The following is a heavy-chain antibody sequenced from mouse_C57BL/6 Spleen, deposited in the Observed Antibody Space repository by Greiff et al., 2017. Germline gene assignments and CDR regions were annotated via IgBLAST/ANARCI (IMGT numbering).Heavy chain of an antibody. V-gene: IGHV1-76*01. CDR1: GYTFTDYY. CDR3: ARRGAGPDYAMDY. Sequence: VQLQESGAELVRPGASVKLSCKASGYTFTDYYINWVKQRPGQGLEWIARIYPGSGNTYYNEKFKGKATLTAEKSSSTAYMQLSSLTSEDSAVYFCARRGAGPDYAMDYWGQGTSVTVSS. CDR2: IYPGSGNT. J-gene: IGHJ4*01.